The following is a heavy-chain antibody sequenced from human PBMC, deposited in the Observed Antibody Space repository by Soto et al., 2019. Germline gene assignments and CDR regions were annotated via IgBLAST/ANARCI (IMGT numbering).Heavy chain of an antibody. CDR3: ARKEYNWNPRYYSGMDV. CDR1: VGTFSSYA. V-gene: IGHV1-69*13. D-gene: IGHD1-20*01. Sequence: SVKVSCKASVGTFSSYAISWVRQAPGQGLEWMGGIIPIDGTANYAQKFQGRVTITADESTSTAYMELSSMRSEDTAVYYCARKEYNWNPRYYSGMDVWGQGTTVTVSS. CDR2: IIPIDGTA. J-gene: IGHJ6*02.